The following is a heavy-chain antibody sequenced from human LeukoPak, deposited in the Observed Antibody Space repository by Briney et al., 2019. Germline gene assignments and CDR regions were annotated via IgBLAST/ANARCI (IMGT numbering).Heavy chain of an antibody. Sequence: GGSLRLSCAASGFPFDDYAMHWVRQAPGKGLEWVSLIRADGITTYYADSVKGRFTISRDSSKNSLYLQMNSLRTEDSALYYCAKDYYWGQGTLVTVSS. J-gene: IGHJ4*02. CDR3: AKDYY. CDR1: GFPFDDYA. V-gene: IGHV3-43*02. CDR2: IRADGITT.